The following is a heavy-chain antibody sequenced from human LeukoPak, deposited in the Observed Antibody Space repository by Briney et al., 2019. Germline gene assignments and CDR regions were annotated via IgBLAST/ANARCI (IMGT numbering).Heavy chain of an antibody. V-gene: IGHV1-18*01. CDR3: ARAYYDFWSGYHPDYYYGMDV. J-gene: IGHJ6*02. D-gene: IGHD3-3*01. Sequence: ASVKVSCKISGYTFTSYGISWVRQAPGQGLEWMGWISAYNGNTNYAQKLQGRVTMTTDTSTSTAYMELRSLRSDDTAVYYCARAYYDFWSGYHPDYYYGMDVWGQGTTVTVSS. CDR2: ISAYNGNT. CDR1: GYTFTSYG.